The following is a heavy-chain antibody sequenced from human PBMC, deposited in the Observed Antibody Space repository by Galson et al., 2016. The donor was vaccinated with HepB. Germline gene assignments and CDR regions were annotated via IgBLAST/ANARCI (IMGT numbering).Heavy chain of an antibody. CDR1: GGSISTGGYY. D-gene: IGHD6-13*01. J-gene: IGHJ5*02. CDR3: ASHGPKVRSWWGKWFDP. CDR2: ISYSGTT. V-gene: IGHV4-39*01. Sequence: SETLSLTCSVSGGSISTGGYYWSWIRQPPGKGLDWIGSISYSGTTYYNPSLRSRVTISADTSKNQISLNLSSVTATDTAVYYCASHGPKVRSWWGKWFDPWGQGTLVTVSS.